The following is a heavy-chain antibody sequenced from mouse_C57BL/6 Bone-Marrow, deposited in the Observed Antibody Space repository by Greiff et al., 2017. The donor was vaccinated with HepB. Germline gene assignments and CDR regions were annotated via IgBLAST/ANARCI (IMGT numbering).Heavy chain of an antibody. CDR2: FHPYNDDT. J-gene: IGHJ1*03. V-gene: IGHV1-47*01. D-gene: IGHD1-1*01. Sequence: QVQLQQSGAELVKPGASVKMSCKASGYTFTTYPIEWMKQNHGKSLEWIGNFHPYNDDTKYNEKFKGKATLTVEKSSSTVYLELSRLTSDDAAVYYCAKLRGSSYGWYFDVWGTGTTVTVAS. CDR3: AKLRGSSYGWYFDV. CDR1: GYTFTTYP.